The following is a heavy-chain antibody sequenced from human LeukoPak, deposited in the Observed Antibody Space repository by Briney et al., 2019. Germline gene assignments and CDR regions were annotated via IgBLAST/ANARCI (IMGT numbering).Heavy chain of an antibody. V-gene: IGHV3-64D*06. Sequence: GGSLRVSCSASGFAFSNYVMHWVRQAPGKGLVYVSTSNTNGGDTYYADSVQGRFTISRDNSKNTLYLQMSSLRPEDTAVYYCVKDSHYGDPPYYLDVWGQGTTVTVSS. CDR2: SNTNGGDT. CDR1: GFAFSNYV. J-gene: IGHJ6*02. D-gene: IGHD4-17*01. CDR3: VKDSHYGDPPYYLDV.